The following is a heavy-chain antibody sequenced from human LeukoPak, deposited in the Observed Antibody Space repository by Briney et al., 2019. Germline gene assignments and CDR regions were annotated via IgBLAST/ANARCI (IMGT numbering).Heavy chain of an antibody. Sequence: GGSLRLSCAASGIAFRDVWMTWVRQAPGKGLEWVGRIKSKADGGTTDYAAPVKGRFSISGDDSKNTVYLQMDSLEAEDTAVYYCAAFSKGFWGQGTLVTVSS. J-gene: IGHJ4*02. V-gene: IGHV3-15*01. CDR3: AAFSKGF. CDR2: IKSKADGGTT. CDR1: GIAFRDVW.